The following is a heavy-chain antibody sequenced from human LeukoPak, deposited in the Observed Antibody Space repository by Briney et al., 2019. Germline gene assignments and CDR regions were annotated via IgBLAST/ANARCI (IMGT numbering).Heavy chain of an antibody. V-gene: IGHV4-59*08. CDR3: ARHGGVGYDFWSGSLDP. J-gene: IGHJ5*02. D-gene: IGHD3-3*01. CDR1: GGSISTYY. Sequence: SETLSLTCAFSGGSISTYYWSWLRQRPGKGLEWIGYCYYSGSPSYNPSLKSRVTMSVDPSKNQLFLNLASVTAADTAVYYCARHGGVGYDFWSGSLDPWGQGTLVTVSS. CDR2: CYYSGSP.